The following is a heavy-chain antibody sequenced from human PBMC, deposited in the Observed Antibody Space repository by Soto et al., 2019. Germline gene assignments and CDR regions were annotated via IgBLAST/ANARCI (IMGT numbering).Heavy chain of an antibody. CDR3: ARVVPAAMYYYYGMDV. CDR2: LSYDGSNK. V-gene: IGHV3-30*03. D-gene: IGHD2-2*01. CDR1: GFTFSTCA. J-gene: IGHJ6*02. Sequence: GGSLRLSCAASGFTFSTCAMHWVRQAPGKGLEWVAVLSYDGSNKYYADSVKGRFTISRDNSKNTLYLQMNSLRAEDTAVYYCARVVPAAMYYYYGMDVWGQGTTVTVSS.